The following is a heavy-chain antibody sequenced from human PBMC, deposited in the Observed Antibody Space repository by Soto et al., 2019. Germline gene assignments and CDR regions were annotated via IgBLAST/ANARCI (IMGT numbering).Heavy chain of an antibody. Sequence: GGSLRLSCAASGFTFRSYAMHWVRQAPGKGLEYISAISSNGGSTFYADSVQGRFTISRDNSKNTLYLQVGSLRAEDVAVYYCARSIHDFWSGYPQGFFDYWGQGTLVTVSS. CDR2: ISSNGGST. CDR3: ARSIHDFWSGYPQGFFDY. V-gene: IGHV3-64*02. D-gene: IGHD3-3*01. J-gene: IGHJ4*02. CDR1: GFTFRSYA.